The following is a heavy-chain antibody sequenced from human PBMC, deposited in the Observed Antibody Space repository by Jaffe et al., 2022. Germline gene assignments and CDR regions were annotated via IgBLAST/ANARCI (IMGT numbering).Heavy chain of an antibody. J-gene: IGHJ4*02. CDR3: ARHRTEGWPLHTFDY. V-gene: IGHV4-39*01. D-gene: IGHD4-4*01. Sequence: QLQLQESGPGLVKPSETLSLTCTVSGGSVSSSSYYWDWIRQPPGKGLEWIGSIYFSGSTYYNPSLKSRVTISVDTSKNQFSLKLSSVTAADTAVYYCARHRTEGWPLHTFDYWGQGTLVTVSS. CDR2: IYFSGST. CDR1: GGSVSSSSYY.